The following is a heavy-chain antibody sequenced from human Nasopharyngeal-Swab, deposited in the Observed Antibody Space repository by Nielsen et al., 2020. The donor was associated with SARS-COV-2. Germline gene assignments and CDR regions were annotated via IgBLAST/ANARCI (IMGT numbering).Heavy chain of an antibody. Sequence: GGSLRLSCAASGFTFSSYAMSWVRQAPGKGLEWVSAISGSGGSTYYADSVKGRFTISRDNSKNTLYLQMNSLRAGDTAVYYCARKNYYDSSGYYLVHFYYYYYGMDVWGQGTTVTVSS. J-gene: IGHJ6*02. V-gene: IGHV3-23*01. CDR3: ARKNYYDSSGYYLVHFYYYYYGMDV. CDR2: ISGSGGST. D-gene: IGHD3-22*01. CDR1: GFTFSSYA.